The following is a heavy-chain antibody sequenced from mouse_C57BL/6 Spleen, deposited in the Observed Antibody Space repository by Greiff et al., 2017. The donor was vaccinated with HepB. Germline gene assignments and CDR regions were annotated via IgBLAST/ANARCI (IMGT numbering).Heavy chain of an antibody. CDR1: GFTFSDYY. CDR2: ISNGGGST. V-gene: IGHV5-12*01. J-gene: IGHJ3*01. D-gene: IGHD2-3*01. Sequence: EVKLVESGGGLVQPGGSLKLSCAASGFTFSDYYMYWVRQTPEKRLEWVAYISNGGGSTYYPDTVKGRFTISRDNAKNTLYLQMSRLKSEDTAMYYCARQGLYVGYYLAWFAYWGQGTLVTVSA. CDR3: ARQGLYVGYYLAWFAY.